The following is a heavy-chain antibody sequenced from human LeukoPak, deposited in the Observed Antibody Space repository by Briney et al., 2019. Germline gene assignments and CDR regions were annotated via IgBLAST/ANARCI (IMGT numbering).Heavy chain of an antibody. J-gene: IGHJ4*02. CDR1: GFTFSSYS. CDR2: ISSSSSTT. D-gene: IGHD3-10*01. V-gene: IGHV3-48*01. Sequence: GGSLRLSCAASGFTFSSYSMNWVRQAPGKGLEWVSYISSSSSTTYYADSVKGRFTISRDNAKNSLYLQMNSLRAEDTAVYYCARLWFGGLDYWGQGTLVTVSS. CDR3: ARLWFGGLDY.